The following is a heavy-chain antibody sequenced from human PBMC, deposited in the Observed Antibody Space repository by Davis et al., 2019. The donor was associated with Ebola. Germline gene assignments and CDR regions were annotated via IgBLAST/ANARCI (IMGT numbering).Heavy chain of an antibody. CDR2: SGSGGST. CDR3: AKTPITIFGVERLGALIDY. J-gene: IGHJ4*02. D-gene: IGHD3-3*01. CDR1: GFTFSSYA. Sequence: GESLKISCAASGFTFSSYAMSWVRQAPGKGLEWVSVSGSGGSTYYADSVKGRFTISRDNSKNTLYLQMNSLRAEDTAVYYCAKTPITIFGVERLGALIDYWGQGTLVTVSS. V-gene: IGHV3-23*01.